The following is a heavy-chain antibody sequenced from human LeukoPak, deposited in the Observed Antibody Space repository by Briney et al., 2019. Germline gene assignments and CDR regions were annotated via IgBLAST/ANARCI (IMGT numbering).Heavy chain of an antibody. Sequence: GGSLRLSCAASGFTFSSYWMSWVRQAPGKGLEWVANIKQDGSETYYVDSVKGRFTISRDNAKNSLYLQMNSLRAEDTAVYYCARSPRYCSGGRCYSIYFQHWGQGTLVTVSS. D-gene: IGHD2-15*01. CDR2: IKQDGSET. CDR3: ARSPRYCSGGRCYSIYFQH. J-gene: IGHJ1*01. V-gene: IGHV3-7*01. CDR1: GFTFSSYW.